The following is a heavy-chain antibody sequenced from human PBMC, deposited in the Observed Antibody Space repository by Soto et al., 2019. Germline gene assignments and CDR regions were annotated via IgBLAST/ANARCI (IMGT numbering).Heavy chain of an antibody. CDR1: GFTFSSYA. V-gene: IGHV3-23*01. D-gene: IGHD3-22*01. CDR3: AKDQSEVYSSAFNSPLEA. J-gene: IGHJ5*02. Sequence: EVQLLESGGGLIQPGGSLRLSCAASGFTFSSYAMTWVRQVPGKGLEWVASVSGGGSGPFYADSVRGRFTISRDNSQNTLYLQMTSLRAEDTAIYHCAKDQSEVYSSAFNSPLEAWGQGTLVAVSS. CDR2: VSGGGSGP.